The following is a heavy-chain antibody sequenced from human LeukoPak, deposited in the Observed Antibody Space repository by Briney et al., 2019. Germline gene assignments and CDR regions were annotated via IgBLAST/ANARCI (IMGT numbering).Heavy chain of an antibody. V-gene: IGHV1-18*01. CDR3: ARCSPGDSSNFYAVLQY. CDR2: ISAYNGNT. Sequence: ASVKVSCKASGYTFTSYGISWVRQAPGQGLEWMGWISAYNGNTNYAQKLQGRVTMTTDTSTSTAYMELRSLRSDDTAVYYCARCSPGDSSNFYAVLQYWGQGAQVTVST. CDR1: GYTFTSYG. J-gene: IGHJ4*02. D-gene: IGHD3-22*01.